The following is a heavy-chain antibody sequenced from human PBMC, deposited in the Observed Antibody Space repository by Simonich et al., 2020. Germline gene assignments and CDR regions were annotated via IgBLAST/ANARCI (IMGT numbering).Heavy chain of an antibody. V-gene: IGHV3-23*01. D-gene: IGHD3-22*01. CDR3: AKDRGERITMIVVVIDAFDI. Sequence: GGGLVQPGGSLRLSCAASGFTFSSYAMSWVRQAPGKGLEWVSAISGIGGSTYYADSVKGRFTISRDNSKNTLYLQMNSMRAEDTAVYYCAKDRGERITMIVVVIDAFDIWGQGTMVTVSS. CDR1: GFTFSSYA. CDR2: ISGIGGST. J-gene: IGHJ3*02.